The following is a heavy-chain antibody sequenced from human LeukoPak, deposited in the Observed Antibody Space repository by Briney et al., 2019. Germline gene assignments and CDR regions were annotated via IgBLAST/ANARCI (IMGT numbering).Heavy chain of an antibody. CDR1: GVSVSQFF. Sequence: PLETLSLTCSVSGVSVSQFFWSWIRQTPGKGLEWIGDIYSSGSTNYHPSLKSRVTISVDNSKNQFSLKLSSVTAADTAVYYCARRTSGYSHFDYWGQGTLVTVSS. CDR2: IYSSGST. J-gene: IGHJ4*02. CDR3: ARRTSGYSHFDY. D-gene: IGHD3-22*01. V-gene: IGHV4-4*09.